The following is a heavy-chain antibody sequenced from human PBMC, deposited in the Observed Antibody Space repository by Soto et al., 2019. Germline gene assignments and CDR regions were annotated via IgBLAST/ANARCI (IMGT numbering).Heavy chain of an antibody. Sequence: SETLSLTCTVSGGSISSYYWSWIRQPPGKGLEWIGYIYYSGSTNYNPSLKSRVTISVDTSKNQFSLKLSSVTAADTAVYYCASSTGGYCSGGSCYGSALDDALDIWGQGTMVTVSS. D-gene: IGHD2-15*01. CDR1: GGSISSYY. CDR2: IYYSGST. CDR3: ASSTGGYCSGGSCYGSALDDALDI. V-gene: IGHV4-59*01. J-gene: IGHJ3*02.